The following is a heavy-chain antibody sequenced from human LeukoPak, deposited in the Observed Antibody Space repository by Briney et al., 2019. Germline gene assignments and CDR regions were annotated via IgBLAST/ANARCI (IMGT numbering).Heavy chain of an antibody. J-gene: IGHJ6*02. CDR2: ISGSGGST. CDR3: AKSRDFWSGYYNYYYYGMDV. D-gene: IGHD3-3*01. V-gene: IGHV3-23*01. CDR1: GFTFSSYA. Sequence: GGSLRHSCAASGFTFSSYAMSWVRQAPGKGLEWVSAISGSGGSTYYADSVKGRFTISRDNSKNTLYLQMNSLRAEDTAVYYCAKSRDFWSGYYNYYYYGMDVWGQGTTVTVSS.